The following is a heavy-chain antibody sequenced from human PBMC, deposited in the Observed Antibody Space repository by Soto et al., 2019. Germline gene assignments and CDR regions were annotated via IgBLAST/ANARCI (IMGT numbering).Heavy chain of an antibody. D-gene: IGHD1-26*01. V-gene: IGHV3-66*01. CDR3: ARDPGRSYGPD. CDR1: GFTVSSNY. Sequence: GGSLRLSCAASGFTVSSNYMSWVRQAPGKGLEWVSVIYSGGSTYYADSVKGRFTISRDNSKNTLYLQMNSLRAEDTAMYYCARDPGRSYGPDWGQGTLVTVSS. CDR2: IYSGGST. J-gene: IGHJ4*02.